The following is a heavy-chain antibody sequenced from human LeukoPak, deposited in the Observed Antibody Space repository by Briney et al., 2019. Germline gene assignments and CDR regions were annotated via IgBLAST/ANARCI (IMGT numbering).Heavy chain of an antibody. CDR2: IISSSSYI. D-gene: IGHD2-15*01. CDR3: ARDPQYCSGGSCYSFDY. V-gene: IGHV3-21*01. CDR1: GFTFSTYS. J-gene: IGHJ4*02. Sequence: GGALRLSRAASGFTFSTYSMKWVRQAPGKGLEWVSSIISSSSYIYYADSVKGGFPISRDNAQNSLYLQMNSLRAEDTAVYYCARDPQYCSGGSCYSFDYWGQGTLVTVSS.